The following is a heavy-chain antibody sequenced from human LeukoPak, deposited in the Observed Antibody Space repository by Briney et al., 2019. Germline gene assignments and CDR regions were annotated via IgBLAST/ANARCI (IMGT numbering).Heavy chain of an antibody. CDR3: ARGRDLDCSSTSCSMFDY. CDR2: MNPNSGNT. V-gene: IGHV1-8*03. J-gene: IGHJ4*02. D-gene: IGHD2-2*01. Sequence: GASVKVSCKASGYTFTSYDINWVRQATGQGLEWMGWMNPNSGNTGYAQKFQGRVTITRNTSISTAYMELSRLTSDDTAVYYCARGRDLDCSSTSCSMFDYWGQGTLVTVSS. CDR1: GYTFTSYD.